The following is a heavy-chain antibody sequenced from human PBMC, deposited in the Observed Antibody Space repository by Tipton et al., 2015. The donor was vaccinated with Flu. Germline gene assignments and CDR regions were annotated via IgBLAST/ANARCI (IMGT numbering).Heavy chain of an antibody. CDR3: ARDRSGSSSYYGAFDI. CDR2: IHHSGST. J-gene: IGHJ3*02. V-gene: IGHV4-34*01. D-gene: IGHD3-10*01. Sequence: AGLVKPSETLSLTCAVYGGSFSDYYWSWIRQSPEKGLEWIGEIHHSGSTKYNPSLRSRVTISVDSSKNQFSLKLTSVTAADTAIYYCARDRSGSSSYYGAFDIWGQGTMVNVSS. CDR1: GGSFSDYY.